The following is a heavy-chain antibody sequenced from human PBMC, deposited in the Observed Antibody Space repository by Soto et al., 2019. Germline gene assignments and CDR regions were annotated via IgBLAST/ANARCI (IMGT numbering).Heavy chain of an antibody. Sequence: PGGSLRLSCAASGFTFSSYAMSWVRQAPGKGLEWVSAISGSGGSTYYADSVKGRFTISRDNSKNTLYLQMNSLRAKDTAVYYCAKDPTIFGVVISAYYYMDVWGKGTTVTVSS. V-gene: IGHV3-23*01. D-gene: IGHD3-3*01. CDR2: ISGSGGST. CDR3: AKDPTIFGVVISAYYYMDV. J-gene: IGHJ6*03. CDR1: GFTFSSYA.